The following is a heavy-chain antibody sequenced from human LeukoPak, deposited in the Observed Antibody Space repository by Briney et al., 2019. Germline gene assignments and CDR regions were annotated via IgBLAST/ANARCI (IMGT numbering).Heavy chain of an antibody. CDR1: VYTFTSYG. Sequence: ASVKVSCKASVYTFTSYGISGVRQAPAQGLEWMGWISAYNGNTNYAQKPQGRVTMTTGTSTSPAYMELGSRGRDGPAVYSLGRGDRSDYVDYRGQGTLVTVCS. J-gene: IGHJ4*02. V-gene: IGHV1-18*01. CDR3: GRGDRSDYVDY. CDR2: ISAYNGNT.